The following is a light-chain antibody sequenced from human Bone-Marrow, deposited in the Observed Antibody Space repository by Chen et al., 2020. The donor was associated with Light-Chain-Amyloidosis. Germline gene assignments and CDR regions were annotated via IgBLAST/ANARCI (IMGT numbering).Light chain of an antibody. J-gene: IGLJ2*01. CDR3: QSADSSGTYEVI. CDR1: DLPTKY. CDR2: RDT. Sequence: SYELTQPPSVSVSPGQTARITCSGDDLPTKYAYWYQQKPGQAPVLVFHRDTERPSGISERFSGSGSGTTATLTISGVQAEDEADYHCQSADSSGTYEVIFGGGTKLTVL. V-gene: IGLV3-25*03.